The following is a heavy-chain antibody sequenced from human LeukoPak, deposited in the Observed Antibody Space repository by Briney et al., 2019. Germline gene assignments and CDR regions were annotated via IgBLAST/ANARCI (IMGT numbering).Heavy chain of an antibody. CDR2: ISYSGTN. CDR3: ASLGTLRS. CDR1: GGSVSSSIHY. Sequence: SETLSLTCTVSGGSVSSSIHYWGWIRQPPGKGLEWIGSISYSGTNYNNPSLKSRVSISIDTSKNQFSVKLTSVTAADTAMYYCASLGTLRSWGQGTLVTVSS. V-gene: IGHV4-39*01. D-gene: IGHD7-27*01. J-gene: IGHJ5*02.